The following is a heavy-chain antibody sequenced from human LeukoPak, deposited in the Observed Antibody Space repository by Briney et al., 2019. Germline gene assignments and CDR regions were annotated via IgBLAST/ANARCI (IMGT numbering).Heavy chain of an antibody. V-gene: IGHV1-18*01. CDR2: ISAYDGNT. CDR1: GLTFSNYG. J-gene: IGHJ4*02. Sequence: GASVKVSCKASGLTFSNYGITWVRQAPGQGLEWVGWISAYDGNTNYAQKFQGRVTMTTDTSTSTAYMELRSLRSDDTAVYYCARDRRIAAAGTDYWGQGTLVTVSS. D-gene: IGHD6-13*01. CDR3: ARDRRIAAAGTDY.